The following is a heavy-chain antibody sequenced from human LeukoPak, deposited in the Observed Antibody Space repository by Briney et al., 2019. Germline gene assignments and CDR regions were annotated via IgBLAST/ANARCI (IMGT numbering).Heavy chain of an antibody. CDR1: GGSISSYY. CDR2: IYYSGST. CDR3: ARVGYGSGWYNFDY. D-gene: IGHD6-19*01. Sequence: SETLSLTCTVSGGSISSYYWGWIRQPPGKGLEWIGSIYYSGSTYYNPSLKSRVTISVDTSKNQFSLKLSSVTAADTAVYYCARVGYGSGWYNFDYWGQGTLVTVSS. V-gene: IGHV4-39*07. J-gene: IGHJ4*02.